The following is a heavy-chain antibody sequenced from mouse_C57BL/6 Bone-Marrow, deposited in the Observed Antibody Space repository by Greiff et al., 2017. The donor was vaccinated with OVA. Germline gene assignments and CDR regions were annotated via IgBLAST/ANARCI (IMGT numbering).Heavy chain of an antibody. CDR2: ITHSGET. V-gene: IGHV12-3*01. D-gene: IGHD2-3*01. CDR3: AGDNDGYWYFDV. J-gene: IGHJ1*03. Sequence: VKLQESGPGLVKPSQSLFLTCSITGFPITSGYYWIWIRQSPGKPLECMGYITHSGETFYNPSLQSPISITRETSKNQFFLQLTSVTTEDTAMYYCAGDNDGYWYFDVWGTGTTVTVSS. CDR1: GFPITSGYY.